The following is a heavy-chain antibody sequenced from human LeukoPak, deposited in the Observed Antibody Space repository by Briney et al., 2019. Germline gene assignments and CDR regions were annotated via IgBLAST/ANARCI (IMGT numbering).Heavy chain of an antibody. Sequence: GSLRLSCTASGFTVSSSYMSWVRQAPGKGLEWVSAISGSSGSTYYADSVKGRFTISRDNSKNTLYLQMNSLRAEDTAVYYCAKAKRGYCSSTSCSEFDYWGQGTLVTVSS. J-gene: IGHJ4*02. CDR3: AKAKRGYCSSTSCSEFDY. CDR1: GFTVSSSY. D-gene: IGHD2-2*01. CDR2: ISGSSGST. V-gene: IGHV3-23*01.